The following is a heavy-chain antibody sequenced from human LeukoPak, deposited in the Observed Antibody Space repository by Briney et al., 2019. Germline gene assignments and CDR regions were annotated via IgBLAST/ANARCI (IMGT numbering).Heavy chain of an antibody. Sequence: PGGSLRLSCAASGFTFRSYWMTWVRQYPGKGLEWVANIKQDGGETYYADSVKGRFTISRDNAKRSLYLQMNSLRAEDTAVYYCARDGELGSPADAFDIWGQGTMVTVSS. CDR1: GFTFRSYW. CDR2: IKQDGGET. CDR3: ARDGELGSPADAFDI. V-gene: IGHV3-7*01. J-gene: IGHJ3*02. D-gene: IGHD1-26*01.